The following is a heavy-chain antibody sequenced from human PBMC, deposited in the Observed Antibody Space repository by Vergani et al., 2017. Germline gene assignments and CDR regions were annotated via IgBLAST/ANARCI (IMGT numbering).Heavy chain of an antibody. Sequence: QVQLVESGGGVVQPGGSLRLSCAASGFTFSSYGMHWVRQAPGTGLELVAFLRYDGSNKYYADSVKGRFTISRDNSKNTLYLQMNSLRAEDTAVYYCAKGDSRSGEILYYYYGMDVWGQGTTVTVSS. CDR3: AKGDSRSGEILYYYYGMDV. CDR2: LRYDGSNK. J-gene: IGHJ6*02. D-gene: IGHD7-27*01. CDR1: GFTFSSYG. V-gene: IGHV3-30*02.